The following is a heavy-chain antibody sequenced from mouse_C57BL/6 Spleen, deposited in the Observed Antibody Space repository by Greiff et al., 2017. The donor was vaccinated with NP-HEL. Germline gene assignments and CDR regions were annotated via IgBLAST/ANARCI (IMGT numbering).Heavy chain of an antibody. J-gene: IGHJ4*01. CDR1: GFTFSSYA. V-gene: IGHV5-9-1*02. CDR2: ISSGGDYI. CDR3: TRSYYYGSYYYAMDY. D-gene: IGHD1-1*01. Sequence: EVQLKESGEGLVKPGGSLKLSCAASGFTFSSYAMSWVRQTPEKRLEWVAYISSGGDYIYYADTVKGRFTISRDNARNTLYLQMSSLKSEDTAMYYCTRSYYYGSYYYAMDYWGQGTSVTVSS.